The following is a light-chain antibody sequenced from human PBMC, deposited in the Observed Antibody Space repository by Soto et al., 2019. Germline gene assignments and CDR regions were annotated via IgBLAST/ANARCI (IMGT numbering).Light chain of an antibody. Sequence: EIVMTQSPATLSVSPGERATLSCRASQSVGSNLAWYQQKPGQTPRLLVYGASTRATGISARFSGSGSVTEFTLTISSLQSEAFAVYYCHQYSKWPRTFGQGTKVEIK. V-gene: IGKV3-15*01. CDR2: GAS. CDR1: QSVGSN. J-gene: IGKJ1*01. CDR3: HQYSKWPRT.